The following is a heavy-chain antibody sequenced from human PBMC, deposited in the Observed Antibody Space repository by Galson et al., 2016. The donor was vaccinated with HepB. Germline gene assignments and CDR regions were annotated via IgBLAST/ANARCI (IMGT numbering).Heavy chain of an antibody. Sequence: SVKVSCKASGYSFTAYGFTWVRQAPGQGLEWMGWISGYNGNTKYAQKFQDRAIVTTDTSTNTAYMELRSLTSDDTAVYYCARDPGPLSPARPFDYWGQGTLVTVSS. J-gene: IGHJ4*02. D-gene: IGHD6-6*01. CDR1: GYSFTAYG. CDR2: ISGYNGNT. CDR3: ARDPGPLSPARPFDY. V-gene: IGHV1-18*01.